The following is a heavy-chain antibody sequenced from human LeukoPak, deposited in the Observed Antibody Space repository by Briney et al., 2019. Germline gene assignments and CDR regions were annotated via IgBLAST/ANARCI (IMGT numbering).Heavy chain of an antibody. CDR3: ARESSGVLGFDF. CDR1: GLTFSGYS. Sequence: GGSLRLSCAASGLTFSGYSMNWVRQAPGKGLEWISYISSSSDIIYNADSVKGRFTISRDNARNSLYLQMNSLRAEDTAVYYCARESSGVLGFDFWGQGTLVTVSS. J-gene: IGHJ4*02. CDR2: ISSSSDII. D-gene: IGHD3-10*01. V-gene: IGHV3-48*01.